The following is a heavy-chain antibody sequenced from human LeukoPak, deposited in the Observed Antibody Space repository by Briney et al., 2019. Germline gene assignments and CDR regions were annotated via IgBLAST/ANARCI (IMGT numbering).Heavy chain of an antibody. CDR1: GYTFTSCA. CDR2: INAGNGNT. J-gene: IGHJ4*02. CDR3: ARVRAIVVVAAPDY. D-gene: IGHD2-15*01. Sequence: ASVKVSCKASGYTFTSCAMHWVRQAPGQRLEWMGWINAGNGNTKYSQKFQGRVTITRDTSASTAYMELSSLRSEDTAVYYCARVRAIVVVAAPDYWGQGTLVTVSS. V-gene: IGHV1-3*01.